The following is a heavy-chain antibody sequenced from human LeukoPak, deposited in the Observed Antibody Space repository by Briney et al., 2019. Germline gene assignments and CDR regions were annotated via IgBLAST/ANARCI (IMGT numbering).Heavy chain of an antibody. CDR2: IYPGDSDT. CDR1: GYRFTSYW. Sequence: GESLKISCKGSGYRFTSYWIGWVRQKPGKGLEWMGSIYPGDSDTRYSPSFQGQVTISADKSISTAYLQWSSLKASDTAMYYCASRWIQDGFDIWGQGTMVTVSS. D-gene: IGHD5-18*01. J-gene: IGHJ3*02. CDR3: ASRWIQDGFDI. V-gene: IGHV5-51*01.